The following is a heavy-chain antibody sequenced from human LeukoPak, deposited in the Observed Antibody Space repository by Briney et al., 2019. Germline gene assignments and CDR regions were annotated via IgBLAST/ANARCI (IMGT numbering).Heavy chain of an antibody. J-gene: IGHJ4*02. V-gene: IGHV3-21*01. Sequence: PGGSLRLSCAASGFTFSSYSMNWFRQAPGKGLEWVSSISSSSSYIYYADSVKGRFTISRDNAKNSLYLQMNSLRAEDTAVYYCAHPMTTVTKPFDYWGQGTLVTVSS. CDR3: AHPMTTVTKPFDY. D-gene: IGHD4-17*01. CDR2: ISSSSSYI. CDR1: GFTFSSYS.